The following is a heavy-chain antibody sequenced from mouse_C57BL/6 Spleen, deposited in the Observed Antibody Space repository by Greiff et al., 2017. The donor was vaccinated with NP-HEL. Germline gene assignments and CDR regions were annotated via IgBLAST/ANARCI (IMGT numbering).Heavy chain of an antibody. J-gene: IGHJ2*01. CDR2: IDPETGGT. D-gene: IGHD1-1*01. CDR3: TRGFFATAVATPDY. CDR1: GYTFTDYE. Sequence: QVQLQQSGAELVRPGASVTLSCKASGYTFTDYEMHWVKQTPVHGLEWIGAIDPETGGTAYNQKFKGKAILTADKSSSTAYMELRSLTSEDSAVYYCTRGFFATAVATPDYWGQGTTLTVSS. V-gene: IGHV1-15*01.